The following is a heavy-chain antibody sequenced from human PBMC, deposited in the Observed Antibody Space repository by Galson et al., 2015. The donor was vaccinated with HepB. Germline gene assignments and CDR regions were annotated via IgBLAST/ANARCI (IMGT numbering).Heavy chain of an antibody. D-gene: IGHD5-24*01. J-gene: IGHJ4*02. CDR3: ARVIRKKMATISYYFDS. V-gene: IGHV1-8*01. CDR1: GYTFTSYD. CDR2: MNPNSGNT. Sequence: CKASGYTFTSYDINWVRQATGQGLEWMGWMNPNSGNTGYAQKFHGRVTMTRNTSISTAYMELSSLRSEDTAVYYRARVIRKKMATISYYFDSWGQGTLVTVSS.